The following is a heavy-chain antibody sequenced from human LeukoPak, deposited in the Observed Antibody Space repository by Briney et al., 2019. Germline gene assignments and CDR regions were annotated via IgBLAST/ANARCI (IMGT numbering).Heavy chain of an antibody. CDR1: GFTFSSYA. Sequence: AGGSLRLSCAASGFTFSSYAMHWVRQAPGKGLEWVTVISYDGINEYYADSVKGRITISRDNSKNTLFLQITSLRPEDTAVYYCARGRCSSTSCLIDSWGQGTLVTVSS. CDR3: ARGRCSSTSCLIDS. CDR2: ISYDGINE. D-gene: IGHD2-2*01. J-gene: IGHJ4*02. V-gene: IGHV3-30*04.